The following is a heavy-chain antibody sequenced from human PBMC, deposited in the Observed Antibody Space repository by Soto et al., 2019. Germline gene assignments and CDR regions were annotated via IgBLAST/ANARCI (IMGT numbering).Heavy chain of an antibody. D-gene: IGHD6-19*01. CDR3: ASIVRSSGWYGVI. V-gene: IGHV1-3*01. Sequence: ASVKVSCKASGYTFTSYAMHWVRQAPGQRLEWMGWINAGNGNTKYSQKFQGRVTITRDTSASTAYMELSSLRSEDAAVYYCASIVRSSGWYGVIWGQGTMVTVSS. CDR2: INAGNGNT. J-gene: IGHJ3*02. CDR1: GYTFTSYA.